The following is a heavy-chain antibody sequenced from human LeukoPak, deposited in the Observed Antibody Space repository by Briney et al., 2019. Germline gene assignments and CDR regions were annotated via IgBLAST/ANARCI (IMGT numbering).Heavy chain of an antibody. CDR1: GFTFGDYA. V-gene: IGHV3-49*04. D-gene: IGHD6-13*01. J-gene: IGHJ3*02. CDR2: IRSNAYGGKT. CDR3: TYSSSWYDAFDI. Sequence: PGGSLRLSCTASGFTFGDYAMSWVRQAPEEVVEWVGFIRSNAYGGKTEYAASVKGRFTISRDDSKSVAYLQMNSLKTEDTAVYYCTYSSSWYDAFDIWGQGTMVTVSS.